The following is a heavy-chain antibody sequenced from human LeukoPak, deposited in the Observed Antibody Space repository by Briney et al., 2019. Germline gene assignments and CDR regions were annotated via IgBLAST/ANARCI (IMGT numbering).Heavy chain of an antibody. J-gene: IGHJ4*02. CDR2: IYYSGST. D-gene: IGHD5-18*01. V-gene: IGHV4-59*01. CDR3: ASGYSYVIDY. CDR1: GGSISSYY. Sequence: PSETLSLTCTVSGGSISSYYWCWMRQPPGGGLEWCGDIYYSGSTNYNTSLKRRVTISEATSKNQFPLKRSSVTAAVTAVYYCASGYSYVIDYWGQGALVTVSS.